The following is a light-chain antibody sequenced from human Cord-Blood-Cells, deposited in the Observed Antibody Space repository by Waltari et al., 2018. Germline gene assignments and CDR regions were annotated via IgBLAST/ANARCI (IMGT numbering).Light chain of an antibody. Sequence: DIVMTQSPHSLAVSLGERGTINCKSSHRVLYSSNNKNNLAWYHQKPGQPPELLMCWASTREYGVTERFCGSGSVTEFSRTFSCLKAEDVAVYYCQQYFSTPWTVGQVTKVEIK. V-gene: IGKV4-1*01. CDR3: QQYFSTPWT. J-gene: IGKJ1*01. CDR2: WAS. CDR1: HRVLYSSNNKNN.